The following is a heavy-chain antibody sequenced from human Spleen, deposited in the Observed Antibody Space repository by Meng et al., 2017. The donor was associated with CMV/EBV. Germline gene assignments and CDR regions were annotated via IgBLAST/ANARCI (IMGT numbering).Heavy chain of an antibody. D-gene: IGHD2-2*02. CDR1: GFTFSTYW. CDR3: ARDAVVAPAALRTFYYYAMDV. CDR2: IKEDGSER. V-gene: IGHV3-7*01. Sequence: ETLSLTCATSGFTFSTYWMSWVRQAPGKGLEWVANIKEDGSERYYVDSAEGRFTISRDNAKSSLYLQMNSLRADDTAVYYCARDAVVAPAALRTFYYYAMDVWGQGSTVTVSS. J-gene: IGHJ6*02.